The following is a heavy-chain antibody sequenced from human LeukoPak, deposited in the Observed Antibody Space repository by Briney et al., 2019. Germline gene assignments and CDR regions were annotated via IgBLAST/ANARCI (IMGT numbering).Heavy chain of an antibody. CDR3: ARGTTVVPFDY. V-gene: IGHV3-30-3*01. CDR2: ISDDGSNK. D-gene: IGHD4-23*01. Sequence: GGSLRLSCAASGFTFSSYAMHWVRQTPGKGLEWVAVISDDGSNKHYADSVKGRFTISRDNSKNTLYLQMNSLRVEDTAVYYCARGTTVVPFDYWGQGTLVTVSS. J-gene: IGHJ4*02. CDR1: GFTFSSYA.